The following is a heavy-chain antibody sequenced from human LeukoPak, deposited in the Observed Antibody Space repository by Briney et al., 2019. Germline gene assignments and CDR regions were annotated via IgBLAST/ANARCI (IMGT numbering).Heavy chain of an antibody. D-gene: IGHD2-8*01. CDR3: ARALAQRINGYFHH. J-gene: IGHJ1*01. CDR1: GYTLTGYY. V-gene: IGHV1-2*02. CDR2: INPNSGGT. Sequence: ASVKVSCKASGYTLTGYYMHWVRQAPGQGLEWMGWINPNSGGTNYAQKFQGRVSMTRDTSISTDYMELNGLKSDDTAVYYCARALAQRINGYFHHWGQGTLVTVSS.